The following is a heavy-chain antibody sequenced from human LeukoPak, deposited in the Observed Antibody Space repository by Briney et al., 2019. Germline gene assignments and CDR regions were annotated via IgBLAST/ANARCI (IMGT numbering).Heavy chain of an antibody. CDR2: IYTSGST. CDR1: GGSISSYY. D-gene: IGHD3-22*01. J-gene: IGHJ3*02. V-gene: IGHV4-4*07. CDR3: ARGSRNRDSSGDCDAFDI. Sequence: PSETLSLTCTVSGGSISSYYWSWIRQPAGKGLEWIGRIYTSGSTNYNPSLKSRVTISVDTSKNQFSLKLSSVTAADTAVYYCARGSRNRDSSGDCDAFDIWGQGTLVTVSS.